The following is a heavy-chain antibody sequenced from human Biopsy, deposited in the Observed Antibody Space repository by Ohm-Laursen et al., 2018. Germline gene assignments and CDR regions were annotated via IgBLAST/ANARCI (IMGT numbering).Heavy chain of an antibody. D-gene: IGHD1-20*01. CDR2: AYPSGTT. CDR1: GASMTDYF. V-gene: IGHV4-4*07. CDR3: ARGSNWNDWSFDY. Sequence: SETLSLTCSVSGASMTDYFWSWIWQPAGKGLEWIGRAYPSGTTYYNPSLKGRVTISIDASKNQFSLKLNSVTAADTAVYYCARGSNWNDWSFDYWGQGTEVTVPS. J-gene: IGHJ4*02.